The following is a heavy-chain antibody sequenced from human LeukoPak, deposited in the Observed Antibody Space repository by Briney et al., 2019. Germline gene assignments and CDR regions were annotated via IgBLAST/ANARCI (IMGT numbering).Heavy chain of an antibody. J-gene: IGHJ4*02. CDR3: ARTPPAGTGFGNFDY. CDR2: INPNSGGT. Sequence: GASVKVSCKASGYTFTGYYMHWVRQAPGQGLEWMGWINPNSGGTNYAQKFQGRVTMTRDTSISTAYMELSRLRSDDTAVYYCARTPPAGTGFGNFDYWGQGTLVTVSS. D-gene: IGHD6-13*01. V-gene: IGHV1-2*02. CDR1: GYTFTGYY.